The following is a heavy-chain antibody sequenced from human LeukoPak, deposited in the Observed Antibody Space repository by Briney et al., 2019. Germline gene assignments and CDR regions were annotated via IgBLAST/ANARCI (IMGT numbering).Heavy chain of an antibody. CDR2: IYYSGST. D-gene: IGHD3-3*01. CDR3: ARVENTVWSGYYDY. CDR1: GGSISSYY. Sequence: PSETLSLTCTVSGGSISSYYWSWIRQPPGKGLEWIGYIYYSGSTNYNPSLKSRVTISVDTSKNQFSLKLSSVTAADTAVYYCARVENTVWSGYYDYWGQGTLVTVSS. V-gene: IGHV4-59*01. J-gene: IGHJ4*02.